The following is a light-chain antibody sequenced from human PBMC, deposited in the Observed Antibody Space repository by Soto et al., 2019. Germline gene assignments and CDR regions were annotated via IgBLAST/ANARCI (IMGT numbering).Light chain of an antibody. V-gene: IGKV3-20*01. CDR2: AAS. CDR1: QSVASNY. CDR3: HQYSRSPIFT. J-gene: IGKJ3*01. Sequence: EIVLTQSPATLSLSPGDRATLSCRASQSVASNYLAWYQKRPGQAPRLLIYAASTRAAGIPDRFTGSRSGTDFTITISRREPEDFAVFFCHQYSRSPIFTFGPGTTVDIK.